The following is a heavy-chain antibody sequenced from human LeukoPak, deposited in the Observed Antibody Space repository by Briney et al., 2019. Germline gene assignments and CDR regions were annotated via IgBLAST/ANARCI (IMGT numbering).Heavy chain of an antibody. V-gene: IGHV1-8*01. CDR3: ARTTVTTQFYYYYYYGMDV. Sequence: ASVKVSCKASGYTFTSYDINWVRQATGQGLEWMGWMNPNSGNTGYTQKFQGRVTMTRNTSISTAYMELSSLRSEDTAVYYCARTTVTTQFYYYYYYGMDVWGQGTTVTVSS. CDR1: GYTFTSYD. J-gene: IGHJ6*02. D-gene: IGHD4-17*01. CDR2: MNPNSGNT.